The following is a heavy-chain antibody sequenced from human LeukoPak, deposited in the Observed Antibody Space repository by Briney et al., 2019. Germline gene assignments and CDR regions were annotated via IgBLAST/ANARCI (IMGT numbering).Heavy chain of an antibody. V-gene: IGHV4-39*01. D-gene: IGHD3-3*01. CDR1: GDSINNNNYY. J-gene: IGHJ3*02. CDR3: ARITDRTIFGEIMHGFDI. Sequence: SSETLSLTCTVSGDSINNNNYYWGWIRQPPGKGLEWIGNIYYNGRTYYSPSLKSRGTISVDTSNNQFSLKLSSVTAADTVIYYCARITDRTIFGEIMHGFDIWGQGTPVTVSS. CDR2: IYYNGRT.